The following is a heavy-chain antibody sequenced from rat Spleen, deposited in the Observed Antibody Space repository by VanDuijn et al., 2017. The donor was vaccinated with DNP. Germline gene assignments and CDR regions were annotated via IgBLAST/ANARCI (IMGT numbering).Heavy chain of an antibody. Sequence: EVQLVESGGGLVQPGRSLKLSCAASGFTFSNYDMAWVRQAPTKGLEWVASISPSGGSTHYRDSVKGRFTVSRDKAKSSLYLQMDSLRSEDTATYYCARHSYNNYGSFDYWGQGVMVTVSS. D-gene: IGHD1-10*01. CDR2: ISPSGGST. V-gene: IGHV5-25*01. J-gene: IGHJ2*01. CDR3: ARHSYNNYGSFDY. CDR1: GFTFSNYD.